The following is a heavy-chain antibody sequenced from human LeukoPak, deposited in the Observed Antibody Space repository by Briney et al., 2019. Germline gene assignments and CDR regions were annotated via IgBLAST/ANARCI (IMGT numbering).Heavy chain of an antibody. CDR1: GGSFSGYY. CDR3: ARGNGYDSSGSLGHFDY. D-gene: IGHD3-22*01. J-gene: IGHJ4*02. Sequence: SETLSLTCAVYGGSFSGYYWSWIRQPPGKGLEWIGEINHSGSTNYNPSLKSRVTISVDTSKNQFSLKLSSVTAADTAVYYCARGNGYDSSGSLGHFDYWGQGTLVTVSS. V-gene: IGHV4-34*01. CDR2: INHSGST.